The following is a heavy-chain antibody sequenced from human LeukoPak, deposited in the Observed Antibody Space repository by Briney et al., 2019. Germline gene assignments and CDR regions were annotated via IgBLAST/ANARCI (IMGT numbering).Heavy chain of an antibody. J-gene: IGHJ4*02. V-gene: IGHV4-59*11. D-gene: IGHD5-12*01. CDR1: GGSISSHY. CDR3: ARVRGRYSGYDY. CDR2: IYYSWST. Sequence: SESLSLTCTVSGGSISSHYWSWIRQPPGKGLEWIGYIYYSWSTNYNPSLNSRVTISVDTSKNQFSLKLSSVTAADTAVYYCARVRGRYSGYDYWGQGTLVSVSS.